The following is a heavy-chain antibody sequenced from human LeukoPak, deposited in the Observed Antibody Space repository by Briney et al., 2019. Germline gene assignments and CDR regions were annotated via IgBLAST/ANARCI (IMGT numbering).Heavy chain of an antibody. D-gene: IGHD6-19*01. CDR2: IYYSGST. CDR1: GGSISNSSYY. V-gene: IGHV4-39*07. J-gene: IGHJ6*03. Sequence: SETPSLTCTVSGGSISNSSYYWGWIRQPPGEGLEWIGSIYYSGSTYYNPSLKSRVTISVDTSKNQFSLKLSSVTAADTAVYYCARGLGYSSGWYRVKNLHMDVWGKGTTVTISS. CDR3: ARGLGYSSGWYRVKNLHMDV.